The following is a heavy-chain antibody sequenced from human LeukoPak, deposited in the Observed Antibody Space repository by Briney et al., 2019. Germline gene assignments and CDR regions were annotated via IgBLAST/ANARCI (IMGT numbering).Heavy chain of an antibody. D-gene: IGHD1-26*01. Sequence: ASVKVSCKASGGTFSSYAISWVRQAPGQGLEWMGGIIPIFGTANHAQKFQGRVTITTDESTSTAYMELSSLRAEDTAVYYCAKDLGSSGDRISKAAGTYWGQGTLVTVSS. J-gene: IGHJ4*02. CDR1: GGTFSSYA. CDR3: AKDLGSSGDRISKAAGTY. V-gene: IGHV1-69*05. CDR2: IIPIFGTA.